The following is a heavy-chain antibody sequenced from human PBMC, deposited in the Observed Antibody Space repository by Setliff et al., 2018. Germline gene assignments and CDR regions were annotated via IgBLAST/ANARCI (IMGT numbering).Heavy chain of an antibody. CDR3: ARVPHVWFGDLVTFDDAFDI. CDR2: INHSGST. Sequence: SETLSLTCAVYSGSFSDHFWSWIRQPPGKGLEWIGEINHSGSTNYNPSLKSRVTISVDTSKNQFSPKLTSVTAADTAVYFCARVPHVWFGDLVTFDDAFDIWGQGTMVTVSS. D-gene: IGHD3-10*01. CDR1: SGSFSDHF. J-gene: IGHJ3*02. V-gene: IGHV4-34*01.